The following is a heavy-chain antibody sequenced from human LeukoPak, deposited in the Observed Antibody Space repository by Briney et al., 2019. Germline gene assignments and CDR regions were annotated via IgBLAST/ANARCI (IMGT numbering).Heavy chain of an antibody. CDR3: ARDGSGWSRDY. CDR1: GGSFSDYY. J-gene: IGHJ4*02. Sequence: ETLSLTCAVYGGSFSDYYWSWIRQPPGKGLEWVSTISSSDYPSYTDSVKGRFTVSRDNAKNSLYLQMNSLRVEDTALYYCARDGSGWSRDYWGQGTLVTVSS. V-gene: IGHV3-69-1*01. D-gene: IGHD6-19*01. CDR2: ISSSDYP.